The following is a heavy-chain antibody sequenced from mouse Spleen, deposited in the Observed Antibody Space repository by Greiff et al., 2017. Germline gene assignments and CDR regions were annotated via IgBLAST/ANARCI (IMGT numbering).Heavy chain of an antibody. J-gene: IGHJ2*01. Sequence: EVKLMESGGGLVQPGGSLKLSCATSGFTFSDYYMYWVRQTPEKRLEWVAYISNGGGSTYYPDTVKGRFTISRDNAKNTLYLQMSRLKSEDTAMYYCARHAHYLDYWGQGTTLTVPS. CDR2: ISNGGGST. D-gene: IGHD1-2*01. CDR3: ARHAHYLDY. CDR1: GFTFSDYY. V-gene: IGHV5-12*02.